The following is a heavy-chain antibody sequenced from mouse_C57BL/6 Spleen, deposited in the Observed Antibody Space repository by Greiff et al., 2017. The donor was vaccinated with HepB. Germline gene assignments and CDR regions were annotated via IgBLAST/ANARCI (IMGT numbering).Heavy chain of an antibody. D-gene: IGHD4-1*01. V-gene: IGHV5-9-1*02. J-gene: IGHJ4*01. CDR1: GFTFSSYA. Sequence: EVQRVESGEGLVKPGGSLKLSCAASGFTFSSYAMSWVRQTPEKRLEWVAYISSGGDYIYYADTVKGRFTISRDNARNTLYLQMSSLKSEDTAMYYCTRDPLTGTGAMDYWGQGTSVTVSS. CDR2: ISSGGDYI. CDR3: TRDPLTGTGAMDY.